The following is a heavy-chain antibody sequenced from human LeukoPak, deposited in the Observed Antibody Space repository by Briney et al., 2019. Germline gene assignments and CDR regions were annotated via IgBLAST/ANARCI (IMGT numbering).Heavy chain of an antibody. CDR1: GYTFTSYY. Sequence: ASVKVSCKASGYTFTSYYMHWVRQVPGQGLEWMGIINPSGGSTSYAQKFQGRVTMTRDMSTSTVYMELSSLRSEDTAVYYCARDAKYYGSGREWFDPWGQGTLVTVSS. CDR3: ARDAKYYGSGREWFDP. CDR2: INPSGGST. J-gene: IGHJ5*02. V-gene: IGHV1-46*01. D-gene: IGHD3-10*01.